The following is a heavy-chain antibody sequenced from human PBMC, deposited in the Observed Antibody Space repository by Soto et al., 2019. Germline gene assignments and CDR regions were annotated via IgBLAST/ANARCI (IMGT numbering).Heavy chain of an antibody. CDR1: GYTFTTYW. D-gene: IGHD2-2*02. CDR2: IYPGDSDT. Sequence: GESLKISCKGSGYTFTTYWIGWVRQMPGKRLEWMGIIYPGDSDTRYSPSFQGQVTMSADKSISTAYLQWSSLKASDSAMYYCVRLGEALGCSAKTCYTPWGQGTQVTVSS. CDR3: VRLGEALGCSAKTCYTP. V-gene: IGHV5-51*01. J-gene: IGHJ4*02.